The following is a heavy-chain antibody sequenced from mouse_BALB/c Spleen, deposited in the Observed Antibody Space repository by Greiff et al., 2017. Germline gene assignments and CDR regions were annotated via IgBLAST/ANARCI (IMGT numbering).Heavy chain of an antibody. J-gene: IGHJ4*01. CDR3: ARSPFTTSRAMDY. CDR1: GFTFSSFG. V-gene: IGHV5-17*02. D-gene: IGHD1-1*01. CDR2: ISSGSSTI. Sequence: EVNVVESGGGLVQPGGSRKLSCAASGFTFSSFGMHWVRQAPEKGLEWVAYISSGSSTIYYADTVKGRFTISRDNPKNTLFLQMTSLRSEDTAMYYCARSPFTTSRAMDYWGQGTSVTVSS.